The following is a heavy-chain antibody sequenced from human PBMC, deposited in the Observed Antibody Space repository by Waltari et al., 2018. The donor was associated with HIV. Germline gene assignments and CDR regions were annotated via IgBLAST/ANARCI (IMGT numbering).Heavy chain of an antibody. Sequence: QVQLVESGGGVAQSGRSLRRSCAASGFTFSYSGLHWVRQAPGKGLEWVAVMWHDGSNEYYADSVKGRFTISRDNSRNILYLQMRNLRVEDTAVYYCARVMRFGEIFSSYGYYGMDVWGQGTTVSVPS. CDR1: GFTFSYSG. CDR3: ARVMRFGEIFSSYGYYGMDV. J-gene: IGHJ6*02. CDR2: MWHDGSNE. D-gene: IGHD3-10*01. V-gene: IGHV3-33*01.